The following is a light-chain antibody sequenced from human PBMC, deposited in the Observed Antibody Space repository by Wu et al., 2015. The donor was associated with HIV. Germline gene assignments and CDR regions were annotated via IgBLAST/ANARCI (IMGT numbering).Light chain of an antibody. Sequence: EIELTQSPTTLSLSPGESATLSCRAGQSISNYLAWYQQKPGQAPRLLIYEVSNRAAGIPDRFSGSGSGTDFILTISRLEPEDFALYYCQQYGSSPLTFGGGTKVETK. J-gene: IGKJ4*01. CDR3: QQYGSSPLT. V-gene: IGKV3-11*01. CDR2: EVS. CDR1: QSISNY.